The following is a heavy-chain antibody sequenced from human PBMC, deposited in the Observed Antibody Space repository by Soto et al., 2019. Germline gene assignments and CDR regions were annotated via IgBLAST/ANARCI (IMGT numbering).Heavy chain of an antibody. CDR2: VYSSGST. J-gene: IGHJ1*01. V-gene: IGHV4-39*01. CDR1: GGSIRGSSYY. D-gene: IGHD3-10*01. Sequence: SETLSLTCTVSGGSIRGSSYYWGWIRQAPGKGLEWIGSVYSSGSTYYNPSLKSRVTVSADTSKNQFSLKLTSVTAADTALYYCASNYYRTWGQGILVTVSS. CDR3: ASNYYRT.